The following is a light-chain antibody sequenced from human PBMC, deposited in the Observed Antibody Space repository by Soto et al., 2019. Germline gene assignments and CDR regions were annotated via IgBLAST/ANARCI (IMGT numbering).Light chain of an antibody. J-gene: IGLJ7*01. CDR3: TSYTSTSTPYV. CDR1: SSDVGGYTY. V-gene: IGLV2-14*03. Sequence: QSALTQPASVSGSPGQSITIYCAGTSSDVGGYTYVSWYQQHPDKAPKLMIYDVSNRPFGVSNRFSGSKSGNTASLTISGLQAEDEADYYCTSYTSTSTPYVFGSGTQLTVL. CDR2: DVS.